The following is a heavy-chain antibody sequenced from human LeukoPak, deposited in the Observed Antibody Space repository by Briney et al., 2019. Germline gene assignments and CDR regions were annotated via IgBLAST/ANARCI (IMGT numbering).Heavy chain of an antibody. D-gene: IGHD2-21*02. CDR2: ISYDGSNK. Sequence: KRLEWVAVISYDGSNKYYADSVKGRFTISRDNSKNTLYLQMNSLRAEDTAVYYCARERTLVVTATGHFDYWGQGTLVTVSS. CDR3: ARERTLVVTATGHFDY. J-gene: IGHJ4*02. V-gene: IGHV3-30-3*01.